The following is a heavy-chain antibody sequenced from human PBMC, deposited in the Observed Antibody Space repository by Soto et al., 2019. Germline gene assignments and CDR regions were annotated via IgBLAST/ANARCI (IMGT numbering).Heavy chain of an antibody. D-gene: IGHD5-12*01. Sequence: QLQLQESCPGLVKPSQTLALTCTVSGGSISSGDYYWSWSRQPPVKGPEWIGYIYYSGSTYYNPSLKSRVTISVDTSKNQFSLNLSSVTAADTAVYYCAILYDGYNSTYWGQGTLVTVSS. CDR2: IYYSGST. V-gene: IGHV4-30-4*01. CDR3: AILYDGYNSTY. CDR1: GGSISSGDYY. J-gene: IGHJ4*02.